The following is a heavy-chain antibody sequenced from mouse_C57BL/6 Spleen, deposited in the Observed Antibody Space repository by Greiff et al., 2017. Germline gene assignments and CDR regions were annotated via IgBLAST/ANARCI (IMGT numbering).Heavy chain of an antibody. CDR3: ARDPVVATNWYFDV. CDR1: GYSITSGYY. CDR2: ISYDGSN. V-gene: IGHV3-6*01. J-gene: IGHJ1*03. D-gene: IGHD1-1*01. Sequence: EVKLVESGPGLVKPSQSLSLTCSVTGYSITSGYYWNWIRQFPGNKLEWMGYISYDGSNNYNPSLKNRISITRDTSKNQFFLKLNSVTTEDTATYYCARDPVVATNWYFDVWGTGTTVTVSS.